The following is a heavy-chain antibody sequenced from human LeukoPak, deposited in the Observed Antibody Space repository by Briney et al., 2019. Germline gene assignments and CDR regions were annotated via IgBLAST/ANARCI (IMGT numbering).Heavy chain of an antibody. J-gene: IGHJ6*03. CDR2: ISAYNGNT. CDR1: GYTFTSYG. V-gene: IGHV1-18*01. CDR3: ARDTNSNGYYYYYMDV. Sequence: GASVKVSSKASGYTFTSYGISWVRQAPGQRLEWMGWISAYNGNTNYAQKLQGRVTMTTDTSTSTAYMELRRLRSDDTAVYDCARDTNSNGYYYYYMDVWGKGTTVTVSS. D-gene: IGHD4-11*01.